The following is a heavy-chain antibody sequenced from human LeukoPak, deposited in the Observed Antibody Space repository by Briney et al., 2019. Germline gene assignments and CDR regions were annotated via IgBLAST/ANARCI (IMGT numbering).Heavy chain of an antibody. CDR3: AKEGEGSSGAFDV. V-gene: IGHV3-23*01. CDR2: ISGGGDAT. Sequence: GGSLRLSCAASDFSFITYAMSWVRQAPGKGLEWVSTISGGGDATYYADSVKGRFTISRDNSKNTLYLQMNSLRVEDTAVYYCAKEGEGSSGAFDVWGQGTMVTVSS. J-gene: IGHJ3*01. CDR1: DFSFITYA. D-gene: IGHD2-15*01.